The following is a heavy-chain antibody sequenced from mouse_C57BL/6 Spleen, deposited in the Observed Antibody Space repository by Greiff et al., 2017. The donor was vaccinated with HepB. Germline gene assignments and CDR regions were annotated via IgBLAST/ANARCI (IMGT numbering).Heavy chain of an antibody. V-gene: IGHV1-19*01. J-gene: IGHJ4*01. CDR1: GYTFPDYS. D-gene: IGHD1-1*01. CDR2: INPYNGGT. CDR3: ARCDDGSSMRDY. Sequence: SGPVLVKPGASVKMSCKASGYTFPDYSMHWVKQSHGKSLEWIGVINPYNGGTSYNQKFKGKATLTVDKSSRTDYMELNSLTSEDSAVYDCARCDDGSSMRDYGGQGTSVTVSS.